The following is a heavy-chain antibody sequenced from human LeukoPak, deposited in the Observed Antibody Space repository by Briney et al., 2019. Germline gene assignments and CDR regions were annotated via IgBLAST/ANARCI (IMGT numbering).Heavy chain of an antibody. CDR3: ASCYLDYYYYYMDV. D-gene: IGHD2-21*02. CDR2: IYTSGST. V-gene: IGHV4-61*02. Sequence: SQTLSLTCTVSGGSISSGSYYWSWIRQPAGKGLEWIGRIYTSGSTNYNPSLKSRVTISVDTSKNQFSLKLSSVTAADTAVYYCASCYLDYYYYYMDVWGKGTTVTVSS. J-gene: IGHJ6*03. CDR1: GGSISSGSYY.